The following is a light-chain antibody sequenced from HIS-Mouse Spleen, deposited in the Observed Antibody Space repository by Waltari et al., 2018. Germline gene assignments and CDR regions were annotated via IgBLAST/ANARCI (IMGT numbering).Light chain of an antibody. Sequence: QSALTQPASVSGSPGQSITISCPGTSRYVGGYNYVSWYQQHPGKAPTLMIYDVSNRPSGVSNRFSGSKSGNTASLTISGLQAEDEADYYCSSYTSSSTYVFGTGTKVTVL. V-gene: IGLV2-14*03. CDR2: DVS. CDR3: SSYTSSSTYV. J-gene: IGLJ1*01. CDR1: SRYVGGYNY.